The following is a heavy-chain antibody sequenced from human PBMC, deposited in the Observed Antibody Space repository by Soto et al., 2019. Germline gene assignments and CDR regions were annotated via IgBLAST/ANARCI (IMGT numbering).Heavy chain of an antibody. CDR2: IYRGGGT. CDR3: ARRDDSEAFDI. Sequence: EVQLVESGGGLFQPGGSLRISCAGSGLSVSWEYISWVRQPPGKGLEWVSIIYRGGGTYYADSAKGRCIISRDASKNMVFRQVNNLRAEDTAIYYCARRDDSEAFDIWGQGTTGTVSS. D-gene: IGHD5-18*01. V-gene: IGHV3-53*01. CDR1: GLSVSWEY. J-gene: IGHJ3*02.